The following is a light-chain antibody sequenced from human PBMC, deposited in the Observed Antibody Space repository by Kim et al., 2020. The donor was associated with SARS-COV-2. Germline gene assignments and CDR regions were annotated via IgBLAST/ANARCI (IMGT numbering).Light chain of an antibody. J-gene: IGLJ2*01. CDR3: QVWDSSTAV. CDR1: NIGSKN. Sequence: GALGKKGRITWGGNNIGSKNVHWYQQKPGQAPVLVIYRDSNRPSGIPERFSGSNSGNTATLTISRAQAGDEADYYCQVWDSSTAVFGGGTKLTVL. CDR2: RDS. V-gene: IGLV3-9*01.